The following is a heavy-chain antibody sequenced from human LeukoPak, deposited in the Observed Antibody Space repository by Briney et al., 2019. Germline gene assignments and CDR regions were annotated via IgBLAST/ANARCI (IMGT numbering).Heavy chain of an antibody. D-gene: IGHD3-16*01. CDR2: IFHTGKT. Sequence: SETLSLTCDVSGGSISTGNYWWGWLRQPPGKGLEWIGIIFHTGKTHDNPSLKSRVSMSVDTSKNQFSLRLSAVTAADTAVYYCARQMGVGVWALDYWGQGALVTVSS. CDR1: GGSISTGNYW. CDR3: ARQMGVGVWALDY. J-gene: IGHJ4*02. V-gene: IGHV4-39*01.